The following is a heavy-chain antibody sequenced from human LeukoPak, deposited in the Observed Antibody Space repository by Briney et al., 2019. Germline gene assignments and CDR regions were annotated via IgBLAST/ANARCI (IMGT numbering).Heavy chain of an antibody. Sequence: SVKVSCKASGDTFSNYAISWVRQAPGQGLEWMGRVIPILGIVDYAQKFRGRVTITADKSTSTGYMELSSLKSEDTAVYYCARDPNYADYLAFDLWGQGTLVTASS. J-gene: IGHJ5*02. D-gene: IGHD4-17*01. CDR1: GDTFSNYA. V-gene: IGHV1-69*04. CDR2: VIPILGIV. CDR3: ARDPNYADYLAFDL.